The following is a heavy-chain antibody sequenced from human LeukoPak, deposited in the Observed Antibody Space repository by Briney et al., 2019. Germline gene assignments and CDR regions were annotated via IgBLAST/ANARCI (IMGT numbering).Heavy chain of an antibody. CDR1: GGSISSYY. J-gene: IGHJ6*03. CDR3: ARDGSIAAAGTLYYYYMDV. V-gene: IGHV4-4*07. CDR2: IYTSGST. Sequence: SETLSLTCTVSGGSISSYYWSWIRQPAGKGLEWIGRIYTSGSTNYNPSLKSRVTISVDTSKNQFSLKLSSVTAADTAVYYCARDGSIAAAGTLYYYYMDVWGKGTTVTVSS. D-gene: IGHD6-13*01.